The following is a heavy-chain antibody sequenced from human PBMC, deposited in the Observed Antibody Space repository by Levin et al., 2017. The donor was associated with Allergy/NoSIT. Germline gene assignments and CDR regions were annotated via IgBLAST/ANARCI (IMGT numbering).Heavy chain of an antibody. J-gene: IGHJ4*02. Sequence: PGGSLRLSCAASGFTFSGSAMHWVRQASGKGLEWVGRIRSKANSYATAYAASVKGRFTISRDDSKNTAYLQMNSLKTEDTAVYYCTRQTQNYDFWSGYYSGPHFDYWGQGTLVTVSS. CDR3: TRQTQNYDFWSGYYSGPHFDY. D-gene: IGHD3-3*01. CDR1: GFTFSGSA. CDR2: IRSKANSYAT. V-gene: IGHV3-73*01.